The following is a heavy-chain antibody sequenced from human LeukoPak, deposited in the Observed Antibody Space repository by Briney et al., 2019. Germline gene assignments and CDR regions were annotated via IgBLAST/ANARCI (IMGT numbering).Heavy chain of an antibody. Sequence: GGSLTLSCAASGFTFSESAMTWVRQAPGKGLEWVSLISFSGDSIYYADSVRGRFTISRDNSKDTLYLQMNSLRAEDTAIYYCARDIQLSTWGLGTMVTVSS. J-gene: IGHJ3*01. V-gene: IGHV3-23*01. D-gene: IGHD5-24*01. CDR2: ISFSGDSI. CDR1: GFTFSESA. CDR3: ARDIQLST.